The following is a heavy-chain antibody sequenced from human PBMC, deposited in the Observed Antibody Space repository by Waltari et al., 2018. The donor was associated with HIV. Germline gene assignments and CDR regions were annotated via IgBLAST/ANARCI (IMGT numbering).Heavy chain of an antibody. Sequence: VQLEESGGGVVQPGRSRRLSCAASGFRVSDYGMHWVRQAPGKGLQWVAVIWYDGSKKKYSDSVKGRFTISKDNSKNALFLQMNSLRVDDTAVYFCARVPFASSWSADSFDVWGPGTRITVSS. CDR2: IWYDGSKK. CDR3: ARVPFASSWSADSFDV. J-gene: IGHJ3*01. V-gene: IGHV3-33*01. CDR1: GFRVSDYG. D-gene: IGHD6-13*01.